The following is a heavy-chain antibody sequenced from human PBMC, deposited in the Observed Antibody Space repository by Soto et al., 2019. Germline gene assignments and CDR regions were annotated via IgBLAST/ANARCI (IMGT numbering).Heavy chain of an antibody. J-gene: IGHJ4*02. V-gene: IGHV1-69*13. CDR1: GGTFSSYA. Sequence: GPPVKVSCKASGGTFSSYAISWVRQAPGQGLEWMGGIIPIFGTANYAQKFQGRVTITADESTSTAYMELSSLRSEDTAVYYCARDDPSGYSYGHYTGNFDYWGQGTLVTVSS. D-gene: IGHD5-18*01. CDR2: IIPIFGTA. CDR3: ARDDPSGYSYGHYTGNFDY.